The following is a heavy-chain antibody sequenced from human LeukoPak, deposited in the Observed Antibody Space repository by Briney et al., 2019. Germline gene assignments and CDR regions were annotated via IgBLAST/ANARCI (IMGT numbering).Heavy chain of an antibody. J-gene: IGHJ5*02. V-gene: IGHV3-74*01. CDR1: GFSSSDYW. Sequence: PGGSLRLSCAASGFSSSDYWMHWVRHAPGKGLVWVSRMKSDGTTTNYADSVKGRFTISRDNAKNTLYLQMNSLRAEDTAVYYCARGRGPYGWFDPWGQGTLVTVSS. D-gene: IGHD3-10*01. CDR3: ARGRGPYGWFDP. CDR2: MKSDGTTT.